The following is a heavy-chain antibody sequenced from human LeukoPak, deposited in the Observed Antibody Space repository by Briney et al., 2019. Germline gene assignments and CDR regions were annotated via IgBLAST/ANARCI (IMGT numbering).Heavy chain of an antibody. CDR2: ISTSSNTT. D-gene: IGHD3-22*01. V-gene: IGHV3-48*02. Sequence: GGSLRLSCAASGFTFSSYSMNWVRQAPGKGLEWVSYISTSSNTTHYADSVKGRFTISRDNAKNSLYLQMSSLRDEDTAVYYCARDRGTSGYLPWGQGTLVTVSS. CDR3: ARDRGTSGYLP. J-gene: IGHJ5*02. CDR1: GFTFSSYS.